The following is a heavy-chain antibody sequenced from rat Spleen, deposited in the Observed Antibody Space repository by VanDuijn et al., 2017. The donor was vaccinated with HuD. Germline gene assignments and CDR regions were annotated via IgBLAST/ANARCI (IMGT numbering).Heavy chain of an antibody. CDR1: GLSLASNG. J-gene: IGHJ2*01. Sequence: QVQLKESGPGLVQPSQTLSLTCTVSGLSLASNGVSWIRQPPGKGLEWIAAISSGGVTYYNSALKSRLSISRDTSKSQVFLKMNSLQTEDIATYYCARADGYNSDYFDYWGQGVMVTVSS. CDR3: ARADGYNSDYFDY. D-gene: IGHD1-9*01. CDR2: ISSGGVT. V-gene: IGHV2S8*01.